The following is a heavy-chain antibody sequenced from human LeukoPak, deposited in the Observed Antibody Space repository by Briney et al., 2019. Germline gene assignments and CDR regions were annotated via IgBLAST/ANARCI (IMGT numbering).Heavy chain of an antibody. CDR1: GGSISSGDYY. CDR3: ARDGGGSGGAFDI. V-gene: IGHV4-30-4*01. J-gene: IGHJ3*02. CDR2: IYYSGST. D-gene: IGHD1-26*01. Sequence: SETLSLTCTVSGGSISSGDYYWSWIRQPPGKGLEWIGYIYYSGSTYYNPSLKSRVTISVDTSKNQFSLKLRSVTAADTAVYYCARDGGGSGGAFDIWGQGTMVTVSS.